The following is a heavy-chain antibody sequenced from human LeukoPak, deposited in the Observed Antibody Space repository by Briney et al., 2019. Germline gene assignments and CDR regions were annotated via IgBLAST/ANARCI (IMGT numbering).Heavy chain of an antibody. CDR3: AKGDHGYSGYDTYPSYYMDV. D-gene: IGHD5-12*01. J-gene: IGHJ6*03. V-gene: IGHV3-23*01. CDR1: GFTFSSYG. Sequence: GGSLRLSCAASGFTFSSYGMSWVRQAPGKGLEWVSAISGSGGSTYYADSVKGRFTISRDNSKNTLYLQMNSLRAEDTAVYYCAKGDHGYSGYDTYPSYYMDVWAKGPRSPSP. CDR2: ISGSGGST.